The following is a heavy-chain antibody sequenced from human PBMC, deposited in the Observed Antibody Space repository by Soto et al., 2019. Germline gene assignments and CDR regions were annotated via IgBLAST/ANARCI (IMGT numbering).Heavy chain of an antibody. CDR2: IYYSGST. Sequence: SETLSLTCTVSGGSISSSSYYWGWIRQPPGKGLEWIGSIYYSGSTYYNPSLKSRVTISVDTSKNQFSLKLSSVTAADTAVYYCASRVTSIAARIDYWGQGTLVTVSS. CDR1: GGSISSSSYY. CDR3: ASRVTSIAARIDY. J-gene: IGHJ4*02. V-gene: IGHV4-39*01. D-gene: IGHD6-6*01.